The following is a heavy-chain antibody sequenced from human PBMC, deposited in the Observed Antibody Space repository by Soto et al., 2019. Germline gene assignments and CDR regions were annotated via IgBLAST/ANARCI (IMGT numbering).Heavy chain of an antibody. V-gene: IGHV4-34*01. Sequence: SETLRLTYSLYPGSFTRSYWCWIRHPQGKGLEWIGEINHSGSTNYTPSLKSRVTISVDTSKNQFSLKLSSVTAADTAVYYCARDSLDYYDSSGYYYFDYWGQGNLVTVS. J-gene: IGHJ4*02. CDR3: ARDSLDYYDSSGYYYFDY. D-gene: IGHD3-22*01. CDR1: PGSFTRSY. CDR2: INHSGST.